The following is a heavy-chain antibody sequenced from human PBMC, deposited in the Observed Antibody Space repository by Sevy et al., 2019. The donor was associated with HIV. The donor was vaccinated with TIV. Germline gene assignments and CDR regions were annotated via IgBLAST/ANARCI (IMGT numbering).Heavy chain of an antibody. J-gene: IGHJ4*02. CDR3: ARGYSQYYYDSSGYYPSDY. D-gene: IGHD3-22*01. CDR1: GGTFSSYA. Sequence: ASVKVSCKASGGTFSSYAISWVRQAPGQGLEWMGGIIPIFGTANYAQKFQGRVTITADKSTSTAYMERSSLRSEDTAVYYCARGYSQYYYDSSGYYPSDYWGQGTLVTVSS. CDR2: IIPIFGTA. V-gene: IGHV1-69*06.